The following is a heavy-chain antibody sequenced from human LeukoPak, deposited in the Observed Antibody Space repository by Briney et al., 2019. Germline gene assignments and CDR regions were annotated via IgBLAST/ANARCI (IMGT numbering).Heavy chain of an antibody. V-gene: IGHV1-69*13. J-gene: IGHJ6*03. D-gene: IGHD6-13*01. CDR1: GYTFADYG. Sequence: SVTVSCKASGYTFADYGLSWVRQAPGQGLEWMGGIIPIFGTANYAQKFQGRVTITADESTSTAYMELSSLRSEDTAVYYCARDFTAAGTGYYYYYMDVWGKGTTVTVSS. CDR2: IIPIFGTA. CDR3: ARDFTAAGTGYYYYYMDV.